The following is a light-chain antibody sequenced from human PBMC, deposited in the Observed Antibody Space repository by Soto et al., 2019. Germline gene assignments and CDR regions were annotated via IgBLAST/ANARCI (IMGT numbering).Light chain of an antibody. CDR3: QQAYSNLIT. Sequence: IQMTQSPSSLSASVGDTVTITCRASQSISTYVNWCQQKPGKAPSLLIYAASTLQSGVPSRFRGSGSGTVFTLTINSLQPEDFVSYYCQQAYSNLITFGQGTRLEIK. V-gene: IGKV1-39*01. J-gene: IGKJ5*01. CDR2: AAS. CDR1: QSISTY.